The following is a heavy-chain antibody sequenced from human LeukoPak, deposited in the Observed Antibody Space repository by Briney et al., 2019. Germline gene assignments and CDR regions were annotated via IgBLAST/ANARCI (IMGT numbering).Heavy chain of an antibody. CDR2: ISTYSGHT. Sequence: ASVKVSCKASGYTFTNYGLSWVRQAPGQGLEWMGWISTYSGHTNYAQKFQGRVTMTRDTSISTAYMELSRLRSDDTAVYYCARAFGVVIIRADYWGQGTLVTVSS. CDR3: ARAFGVVIIRADY. D-gene: IGHD3-3*01. CDR1: GYTFTNYG. J-gene: IGHJ4*02. V-gene: IGHV1-18*01.